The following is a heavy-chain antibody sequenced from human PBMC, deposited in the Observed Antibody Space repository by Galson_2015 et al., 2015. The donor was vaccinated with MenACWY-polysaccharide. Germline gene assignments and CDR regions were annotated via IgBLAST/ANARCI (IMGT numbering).Heavy chain of an antibody. Sequence: SLRLSCAASGFSFRSYWMSWVRQDPGKGLEWVADIKQDGSEEYYVDSVKGRFAISRDNARNSLYLQMNSLRAEDTAVYFCARDTGVSRTDDWSFDLWGRGSQVTVSS. CDR2: IKQDGSEE. CDR1: GFSFRSYW. D-gene: IGHD1-7*01. CDR3: ARDTGVSRTDDWSFDL. V-gene: IGHV3-7*01. J-gene: IGHJ2*01.